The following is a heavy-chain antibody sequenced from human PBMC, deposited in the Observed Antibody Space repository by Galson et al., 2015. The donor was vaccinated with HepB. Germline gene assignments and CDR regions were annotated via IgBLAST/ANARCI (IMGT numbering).Heavy chain of an antibody. V-gene: IGHV1-3*01. Sequence: CKGSGYTFTSYAMHWVRQAPGQRLEWMGWINAGNGNTKYSQKFQGRVTITRDTSASTAYMELSSLRSEDTAVYYCARVGDIAAAGTRYFDYWGQGTLVTVSS. CDR2: INAGNGNT. D-gene: IGHD6-13*01. CDR3: ARVGDIAAAGTRYFDY. CDR1: GYTFTSYA. J-gene: IGHJ4*02.